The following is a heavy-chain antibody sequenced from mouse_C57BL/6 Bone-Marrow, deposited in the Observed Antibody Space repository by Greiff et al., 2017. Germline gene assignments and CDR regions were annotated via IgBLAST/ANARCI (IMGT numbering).Heavy chain of an antibody. V-gene: IGHV1-54*01. CDR3: ARPSTLYGSSPWFAY. J-gene: IGHJ3*01. CDR2: INPGSGGT. D-gene: IGHD1-1*01. Sequence: VQLQQSGAELVRPGTSVKVSCKASGYAFTNYLIEWVKQRPGQGLEWIGVINPGSGGTNYNEKFKGKATLTADKSSSTAYMQLSSLTSEDSAVYVCARPSTLYGSSPWFAYWGQGTLVTVSA. CDR1: GYAFTNYL.